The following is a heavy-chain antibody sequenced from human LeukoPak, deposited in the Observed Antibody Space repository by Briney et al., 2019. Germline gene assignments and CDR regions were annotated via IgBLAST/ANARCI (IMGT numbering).Heavy chain of an antibody. V-gene: IGHV4-31*03. CDR1: GGSISSGGYY. CDR2: IYYSGST. J-gene: IGHJ4*02. CDR3: ARVRSYGFGPFDY. D-gene: IGHD5-18*01. Sequence: SQTLSLTCTVSGGSISSGGYYWSRIRQHPGKGLEWIGYIYYSGSTYYNPSLKSRVTISVDTSKNQFSLKLSSVTAADTAVYYCARVRSYGFGPFDYWGQGTLVTVSS.